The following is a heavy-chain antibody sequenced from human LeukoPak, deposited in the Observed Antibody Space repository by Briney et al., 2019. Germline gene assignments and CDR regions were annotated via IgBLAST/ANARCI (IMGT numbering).Heavy chain of an antibody. CDR2: IYHSGST. V-gene: IGHV4-4*02. CDR1: GGSISSSNW. D-gene: IGHD6-19*01. Sequence: PSETLSLTCAVSGGSISSSNWWSWVRQPPGKGLEWIGEIYHSGSTYYNPSLKSRVTISVDTSKNQFSLKLSSVTAADTAVYYCARGDSSGWYQAKFDYWGQGTLVTVSS. CDR3: ARGDSSGWYQAKFDY. J-gene: IGHJ4*02.